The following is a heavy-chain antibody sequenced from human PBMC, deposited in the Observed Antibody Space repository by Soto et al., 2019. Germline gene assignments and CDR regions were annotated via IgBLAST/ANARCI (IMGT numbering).Heavy chain of an antibody. J-gene: IGHJ4*02. V-gene: IGHV1-3*01. CDR3: AREGHTVVTGFDY. CDR1: GYTFTSYA. CDR2: INVGNGDA. Sequence: ASVKVSCKASGYTFTSYAMHWVRQAPGQGLEWMGWINVGNGDAKHSQKFHGRVTITRDTSASTVYMELSSLRSEDTAVYYCAREGHTVVTGFDYWGQGTMVTVSS. D-gene: IGHD2-15*01.